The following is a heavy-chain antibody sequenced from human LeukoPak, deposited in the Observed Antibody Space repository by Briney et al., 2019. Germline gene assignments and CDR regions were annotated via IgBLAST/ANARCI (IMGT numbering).Heavy chain of an antibody. CDR3: ATGVGGSSAQWFDP. CDR2: FDPEDGET. Sequence: ASVKVSCKVSGYTLTELSMHWVRQAPGKGLEWMGGFDPEDGETIYAQKFQGRVTMTEDTSTDTAYMELRSLRSEDTAVYYCATGVGGSSAQWFDPWGQGTLVTVSS. D-gene: IGHD3-16*01. J-gene: IGHJ5*02. CDR1: GYTLTELS. V-gene: IGHV1-24*01.